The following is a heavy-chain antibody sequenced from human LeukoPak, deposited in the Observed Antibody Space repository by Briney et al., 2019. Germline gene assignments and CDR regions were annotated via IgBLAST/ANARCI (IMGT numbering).Heavy chain of an antibody. Sequence: ASVKVSCKASGYTFTMYYMHWVRQAPGQGLEWMGIINPSGGSTSYAQKFQGRVTMTRDMSTSTVYMELSSLRSEDTAVYYCARDRSSYGFTDDYWGQGTLVTVSS. D-gene: IGHD1-26*01. J-gene: IGHJ4*02. V-gene: IGHV1-46*01. CDR3: ARDRSSYGFTDDY. CDR1: GYTFTMYY. CDR2: INPSGGST.